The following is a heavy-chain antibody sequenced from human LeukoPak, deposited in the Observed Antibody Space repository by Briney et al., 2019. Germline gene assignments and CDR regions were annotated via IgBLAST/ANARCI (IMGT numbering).Heavy chain of an antibody. CDR3: TRGSYYYGSG. J-gene: IGHJ4*02. CDR1: GFSFSSYA. CDR2: ISGSGGST. D-gene: IGHD3-10*01. V-gene: IGHV3-23*01. Sequence: GGSPRLSCAASGFSFSSYAMNWVRQAPGKGLEWVSTISGSGGSTYYADSVKGRITISRDNSKNTLYLQMNSLRAGDTAVYCCTRGSYYYGSGWGQGTLVTVSS.